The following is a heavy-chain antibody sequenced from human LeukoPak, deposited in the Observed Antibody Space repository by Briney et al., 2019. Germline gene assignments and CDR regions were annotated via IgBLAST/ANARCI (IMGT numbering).Heavy chain of an antibody. CDR3: ARFPRGYSGYEQLDY. CDR1: GGSISSYY. CDR2: IYYSGST. D-gene: IGHD5-12*01. V-gene: IGHV4-59*01. Sequence: SETLSLTCTVSGGSISSYYWSWIRQPPGKGLEWIGYIYYSGSTNYNPSLKSRVTISVDTSKNQFSLKLSSVTAADTAVYYCARFPRGYSGYEQLDYWGQGTLVTVSS. J-gene: IGHJ4*02.